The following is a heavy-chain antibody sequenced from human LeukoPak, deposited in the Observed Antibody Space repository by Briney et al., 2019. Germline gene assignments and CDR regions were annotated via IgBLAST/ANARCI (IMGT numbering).Heavy chain of an antibody. D-gene: IGHD5-18*01. CDR2: IYYSGST. J-gene: IGHJ5*02. CDR1: GGSISSYY. CDR3: ARGYDVDTAMVTRFGWFDP. Sequence: PSETLSLTCTVSGGSISSYYWSWIRQPPGKGLEWIGYIYYSGSTNYNPSLKSRVTISVDTSKNQFSLKLSSVTAADTAVYYCARGYDVDTAMVTRFGWFDPWGQETLVTVSS. V-gene: IGHV4-59*01.